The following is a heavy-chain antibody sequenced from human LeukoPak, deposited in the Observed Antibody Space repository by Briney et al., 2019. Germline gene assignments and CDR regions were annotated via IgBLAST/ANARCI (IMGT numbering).Heavy chain of an antibody. D-gene: IGHD2-8*01. J-gene: IGHJ4*02. CDR2: INHSGST. Sequence: PSETLSLTCAVYGGSFSGYYWSWIRQPPGKGLESIGEINHSGSTNYNPSLKSRVTISVDTSKNQFSLKLSSVTAADTAVYYCARGPIVLMVYAAYYFDYWGQGTLVTVSS. CDR1: GGSFSGYY. V-gene: IGHV4-34*01. CDR3: ARGPIVLMVYAAYYFDY.